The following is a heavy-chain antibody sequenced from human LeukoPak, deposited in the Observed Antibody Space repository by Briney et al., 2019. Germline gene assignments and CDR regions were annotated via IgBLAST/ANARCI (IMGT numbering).Heavy chain of an antibody. CDR2: IYYSGST. V-gene: IGHV4-59*01. Sequence: SETLSLTCTVSGGSISSYYWSWIRQPPGKGLEWIGYIYYSGSTNYNPSLKSRVTISVDTSKNQFSLKLSSVTAADTAVYYCARYDFWSGYNDYWGQGTLVTVSS. CDR1: GGSISSYY. CDR3: ARYDFWSGYNDY. J-gene: IGHJ4*02. D-gene: IGHD3-3*01.